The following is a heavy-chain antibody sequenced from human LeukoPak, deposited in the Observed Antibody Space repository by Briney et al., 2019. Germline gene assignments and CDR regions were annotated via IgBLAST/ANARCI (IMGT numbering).Heavy chain of an antibody. CDR2: IYHSGST. V-gene: IGHV4-38-2*02. CDR3: ARGSSSGGLFDY. CDR1: GYSISSGYY. Sequence: SETLSLTCTVSGYSISSGYYWGWIRQPPGKGLEWIGSIYHSGSTYYNPSLKSRVTISVDTSKNQFSLKLSSVTAADTAVYYCARGSSSGGLFDYWGQGTLVTVSS. D-gene: IGHD6-13*01. J-gene: IGHJ4*02.